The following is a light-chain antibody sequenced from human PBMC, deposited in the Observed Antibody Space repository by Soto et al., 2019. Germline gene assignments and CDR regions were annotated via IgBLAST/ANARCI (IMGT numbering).Light chain of an antibody. V-gene: IGKV3-15*01. J-gene: IGKJ1*01. Sequence: EIVMTQSPATLSVSPGERATLSCRASQSVNSNLVWYQQKPGQAPRLLIYGASTRATGIPARFSGSGSVTEFTLTISSLQSEDVAVYYCQQYNNWLWTFGQGTKVEIK. CDR2: GAS. CDR1: QSVNSN. CDR3: QQYNNWLWT.